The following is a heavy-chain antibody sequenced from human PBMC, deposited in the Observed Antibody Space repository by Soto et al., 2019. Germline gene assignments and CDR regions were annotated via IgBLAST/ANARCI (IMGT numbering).Heavy chain of an antibody. CDR3: XXXXXXXXXXWYFQH. V-gene: IGHV3-30*03. CDR1: QFIFRNYG. J-gene: IGHJ1*01. Sequence: QVQLVESGGGVVQPGRSLTLSCAASQFIFRNYGMHWVRQAPGRGLEWLAVVSHDGRVQFYTDSVKGRFTISRDNSKNTLYLQMNSLRPEDTAVYYXXXXXXXXXXXWYFQHWGQGTLVTVSS. CDR2: VSHDGRVQ.